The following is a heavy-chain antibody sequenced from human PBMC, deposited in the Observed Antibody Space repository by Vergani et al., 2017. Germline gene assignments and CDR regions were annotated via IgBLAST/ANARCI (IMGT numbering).Heavy chain of an antibody. J-gene: IGHJ6*02. CDR3: SKKGVSLYYYGVDV. CDR2: IRYDGSNP. Sequence: QEQLLQSGGGVVQPGGSLRLSCIGSGCTFGHFDMHWVRQAPGKGLAWVAFIRYDGSNPQYIDSVKGRFTISRDNSKDTLFLQMNGLRPEDTGTYFCSKKGVSLYYYGVDVWGQGTTITVSS. D-gene: IGHD3-10*01. CDR1: GCTFGHFD. V-gene: IGHV3-30*02.